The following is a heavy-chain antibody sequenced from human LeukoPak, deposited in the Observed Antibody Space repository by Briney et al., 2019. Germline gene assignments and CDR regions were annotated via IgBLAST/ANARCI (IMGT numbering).Heavy chain of an antibody. CDR1: GFTFSSYS. Sequence: GGSLRLSCAASGFTFSSYSMNWVRQAPGKGLEWISYINRSNTTISYADSVKDRFTISRDNAKNSLYLQTDSLRDEDTAVYFCVRDDDWGFDYWGQGTQVTVSS. CDR3: VRDDDWGFDY. CDR2: INRSNTTI. J-gene: IGHJ4*02. D-gene: IGHD7-27*01. V-gene: IGHV3-48*02.